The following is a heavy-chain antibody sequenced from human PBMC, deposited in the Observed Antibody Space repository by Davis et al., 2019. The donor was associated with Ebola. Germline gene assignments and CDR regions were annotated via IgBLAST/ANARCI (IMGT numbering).Heavy chain of an antibody. J-gene: IGHJ4*02. Sequence: GESLKISCTASGFKFSNYGMHWVRQAPGKGLEWVAVIWFDGGDNYYADSVKGRFTISRDNTKNMVYLQMNSLRADDTAVYYCAKGLKLYDYVVPFDYWGQGTLVTVSS. CDR3: AKGLKLYDYVVPFDY. D-gene: IGHD5-12*01. CDR1: GFKFSNYG. V-gene: IGHV3-33*06. CDR2: IWFDGGDN.